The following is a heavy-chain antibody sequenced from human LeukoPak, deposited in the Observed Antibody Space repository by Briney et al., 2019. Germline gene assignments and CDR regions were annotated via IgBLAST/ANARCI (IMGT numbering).Heavy chain of an antibody. Sequence: SGPALVKPTQTLTLTCTFSGFSLSTSGMCVSWIRQPPGKALEWLARIDWDDDKYYSTSLKTRLTISKDTSKNQVVLTMTNMDPVDTATYYCARMTTVTRSFDYWGQGTLVTVSS. V-gene: IGHV2-70*11. CDR1: GFSLSTSGMC. CDR3: ARMTTVTRSFDY. D-gene: IGHD4-11*01. CDR2: IDWDDDK. J-gene: IGHJ4*02.